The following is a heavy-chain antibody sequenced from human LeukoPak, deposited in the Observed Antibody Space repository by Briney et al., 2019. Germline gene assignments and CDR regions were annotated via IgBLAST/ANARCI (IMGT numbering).Heavy chain of an antibody. J-gene: IGHJ4*02. CDR3: AKDRYTYGSLYYFDY. CDR1: GFTFSSYG. CDR2: ISYDGSNK. V-gene: IGHV3-30*18. Sequence: PGGSLRLSCAASGFTFSSYGMHWVRQAPGKGLEWVAVISYDGSNKYYADSVKGRFTISRDNSKNTLYLQMNSLRAEDTAVYYCAKDRYTYGSLYYFDYWGQGTLVTVSS. D-gene: IGHD5-18*01.